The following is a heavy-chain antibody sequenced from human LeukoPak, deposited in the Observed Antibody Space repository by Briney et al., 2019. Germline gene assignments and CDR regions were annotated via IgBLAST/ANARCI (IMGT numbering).Heavy chain of an antibody. J-gene: IGHJ2*01. CDR2: IHPNSGAT. Sequence: ASVKVSCKASGYTFTDYYIHWVRQTPGQGPEWMGWIHPNSGATRYAQTFQGRVTMTRDTSINTAYMELSGLISDDTAVYYCARDPPLWIGWYFDLWGRGTLVTVSA. CDR1: GYTFTDYY. V-gene: IGHV1-2*02. D-gene: IGHD3-3*01. CDR3: ARDPPLWIGWYFDL.